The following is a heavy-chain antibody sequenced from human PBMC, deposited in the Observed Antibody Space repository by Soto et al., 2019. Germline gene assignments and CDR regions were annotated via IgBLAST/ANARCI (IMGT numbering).Heavy chain of an antibody. D-gene: IGHD3-22*01. CDR1: GFTFSSYG. J-gene: IGHJ3*02. CDR3: AKDTYDIGAFDI. V-gene: IGHV3-30*18. CDR2: ISYDGSNK. Sequence: QVQLVESGGGVVQPGRSLRLSCAASGFTFSSYGMHWVRQAPGKGLEWVAVISYDGSNKYYADSVKGRFTISRDNSKNTLYLLMNSLRAEDTAVYYCAKDTYDIGAFDIWGQGTMVTVSS.